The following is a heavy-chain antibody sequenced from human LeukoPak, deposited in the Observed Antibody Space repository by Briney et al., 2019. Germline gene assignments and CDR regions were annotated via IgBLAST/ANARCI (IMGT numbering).Heavy chain of an antibody. Sequence: ETLTLTCTVSGGSISSSSYYWGWIRQPPGKRLEWLANIQQDGSEKDYVDSVKGRFTISRDNAKNSLYLQMNSLRAEDTAVYYCHRVGEQQLVRDAIDIWGQGTMVTVSS. CDR1: GGSISSSSYY. D-gene: IGHD6-13*01. J-gene: IGHJ3*02. CDR2: IQQDGSEK. V-gene: IGHV3-7*01. CDR3: HRVGEQQLVRDAIDI.